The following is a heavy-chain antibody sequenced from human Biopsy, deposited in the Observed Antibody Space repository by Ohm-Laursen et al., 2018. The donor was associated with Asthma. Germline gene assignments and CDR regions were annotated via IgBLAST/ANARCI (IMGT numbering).Heavy chain of an antibody. D-gene: IGHD3-10*01. J-gene: IGHJ6*02. CDR2: ISVYNGNT. CDR3: ARAVDYSHYYGIDV. V-gene: IGHV1-18*01. Sequence: SSVKASCKTSGYTFNSAGITWARQAPGQGLEWMGWISVYNGNTKVAQKLQDRVTMITDTSTSTAYMELRSLRSDGTAVYFCARAVDYSHYYGIDVWGQGTTVTVS. CDR1: GYTFNSAG.